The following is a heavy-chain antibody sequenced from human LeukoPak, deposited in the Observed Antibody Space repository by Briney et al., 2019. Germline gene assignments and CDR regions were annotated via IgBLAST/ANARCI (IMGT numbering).Heavy chain of an antibody. CDR3: ATANWNDNLDAFDI. J-gene: IGHJ3*02. CDR2: IYYSGST. Sequence: HPSETLSLTCTVSGGSISSYYWSWIRQPPGKGLEWIGYIYYSGSTNYNPSLKSRVTISVDTSKNQFSLKLSSVTAADTAVYYCATANWNDNLDAFDIWGQGTMVTVSS. D-gene: IGHD1-1*01. CDR1: GGSISSYY. V-gene: IGHV4-59*08.